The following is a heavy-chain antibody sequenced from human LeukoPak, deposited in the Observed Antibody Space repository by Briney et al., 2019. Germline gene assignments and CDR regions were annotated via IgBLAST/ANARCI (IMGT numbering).Heavy chain of an antibody. D-gene: IGHD5-18*01. Sequence: SVKVSCKASGGTFSSYAISWVRQAPGQGLEWMGGIIPIFGTANYAQKFQGRVTITADESTSTAYMELSSLRSEDTAVYYRASGIQLWYEFDYWGQGTLVTVSS. CDR1: GGTFSSYA. J-gene: IGHJ4*02. CDR3: ASGIQLWYEFDY. CDR2: IIPIFGTA. V-gene: IGHV1-69*13.